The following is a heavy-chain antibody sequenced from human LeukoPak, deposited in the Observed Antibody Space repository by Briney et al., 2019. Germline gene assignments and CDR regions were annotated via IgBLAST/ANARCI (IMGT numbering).Heavy chain of an antibody. D-gene: IGHD3-9*01. CDR1: GYTFTSYY. CDR3: ARDLPDILTGYPYYYYMDV. V-gene: IGHV1-46*01. J-gene: IGHJ6*03. Sequence: GASVKVSCKASGYTFTSYYMHWVRQAPGQGLEWMGIINPSGGSTSYAQKFQGRVTMTRDMSTSTVYMELSSLRSEDTAVYYCARDLPDILTGYPYYYYMDVWGKGTTVTVSS. CDR2: INPSGGST.